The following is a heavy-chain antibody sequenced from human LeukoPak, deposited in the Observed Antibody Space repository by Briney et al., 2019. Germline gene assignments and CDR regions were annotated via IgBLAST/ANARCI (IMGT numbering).Heavy chain of an antibody. CDR1: GGTFSSYA. Sequence: GASVKVSCKASGGTFSSYAISWVRQAPGQGLEWMGGIIPIFGTANYAQKFQGRVTITADESTSTAYMELSSLRSEDTAVYYCARGSFNWNDLNYYYYYYGMDVWGQGTTVTVSS. J-gene: IGHJ6*02. D-gene: IGHD1-20*01. CDR3: ARGSFNWNDLNYYYYYYGMDV. V-gene: IGHV1-69*13. CDR2: IIPIFGTA.